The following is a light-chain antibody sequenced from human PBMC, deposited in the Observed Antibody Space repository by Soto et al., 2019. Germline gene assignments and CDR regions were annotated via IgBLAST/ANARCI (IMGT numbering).Light chain of an antibody. V-gene: IGKV1-9*01. CDR3: QQLNSYPPI. J-gene: IGKJ3*01. Sequence: DIQLTQSPSFLSASVGDRVTITCRASQGISSYLAWYQQKPGKAPKLLIYAASTLQSGVPSRFSGSGSGTEFTLTISSLQPEDFATYYCQQLNSYPPIFGPGTNVDIK. CDR1: QGISSY. CDR2: AAS.